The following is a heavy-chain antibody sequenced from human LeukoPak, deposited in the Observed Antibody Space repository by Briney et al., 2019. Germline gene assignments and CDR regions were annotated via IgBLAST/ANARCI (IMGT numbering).Heavy chain of an antibody. V-gene: IGHV1-69*05. CDR3: ASGNRFLEWNFDY. D-gene: IGHD3-3*01. CDR2: IIPIFGTA. Sequence: SVKVSCKASGGTFSSYAISWVRQAPGQGLEWMGGIIPIFGTANYAQKFQGRVTITTDESTSTAYMELSSLRSEDTAVYYCASGNRFLEWNFDYWGQGTLVTVSS. CDR1: GGTFSSYA. J-gene: IGHJ4*02.